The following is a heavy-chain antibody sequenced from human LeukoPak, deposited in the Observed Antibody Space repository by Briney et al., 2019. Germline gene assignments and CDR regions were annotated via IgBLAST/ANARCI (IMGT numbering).Heavy chain of an antibody. CDR1: GFTFSSYE. D-gene: IGHD3-10*01. CDR3: TTYPMVRGFY. CDR2: IKSKTDGGTT. V-gene: IGHV3-15*01. J-gene: IGHJ4*02. Sequence: PGGSLRLSCAASGFTFSSYEMNSVCQAPGKGLEWVGRIKSKTDGGTTDYAAPVKGRFTISRDDSKNTLYLQMNSLKTEDTAVYYCTTYPMVRGFYWGQGTLVTVSS.